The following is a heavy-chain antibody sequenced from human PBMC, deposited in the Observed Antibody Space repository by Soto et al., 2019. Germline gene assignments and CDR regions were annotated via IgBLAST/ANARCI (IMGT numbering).Heavy chain of an antibody. CDR1: GFTFSSYA. Sequence: EVQLLESGGGLVQPGGSLRLSCAASGFTFSSYAMSWVRQAPGKGLEWVSAFSGSGGSTYYADSVKGRFTISRDNSKNTLYLQMNSLRAEDTAVYYCATQGGYYDFWSGYYARFDYWGQGTLVTVSS. CDR3: ATQGGYYDFWSGYYARFDY. CDR2: FSGSGGST. D-gene: IGHD3-3*01. V-gene: IGHV3-23*01. J-gene: IGHJ4*02.